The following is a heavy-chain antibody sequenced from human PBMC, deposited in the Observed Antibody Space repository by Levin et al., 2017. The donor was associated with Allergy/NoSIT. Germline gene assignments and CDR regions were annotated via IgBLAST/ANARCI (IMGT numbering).Heavy chain of an antibody. CDR2: IWYDGSNK. D-gene: IGHD2-2*01. J-gene: IGHJ5*02. Sequence: RSGGSLRLSCAASGFTFSSYGMHWVRQAPGKGLEWVAVIWYDGSNKYYADSVKGRFTISRDNSKNTLYLQMNSLRAEDTAVYYCAREGCSGSTSCYGYNWFDPWGQGTLVTVSS. V-gene: IGHV3-33*01. CDR3: AREGCSGSTSCYGYNWFDP. CDR1: GFTFSSYG.